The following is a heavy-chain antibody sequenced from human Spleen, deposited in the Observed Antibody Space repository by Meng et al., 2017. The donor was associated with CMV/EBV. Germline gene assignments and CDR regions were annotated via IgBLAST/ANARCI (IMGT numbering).Heavy chain of an antibody. V-gene: IGHV2-5*01. Sequence: FSLNTPGVGVAWIRQPPGKALEWLTLIYWNDAKFYSPSLKSRLTITKDTSKNQVVLTMTNMDPVDSATYFCARPYFYDSSGYFLDYWGQGTLVTVSS. CDR2: IYWNDAK. D-gene: IGHD3-22*01. CDR1: FSLNTPGVG. J-gene: IGHJ4*02. CDR3: ARPYFYDSSGYFLDY.